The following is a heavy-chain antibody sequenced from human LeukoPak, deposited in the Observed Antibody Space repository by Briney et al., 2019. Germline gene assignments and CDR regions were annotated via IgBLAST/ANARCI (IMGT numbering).Heavy chain of an antibody. J-gene: IGHJ4*02. CDR3: AREGVNYYDSSGYYAVY. D-gene: IGHD3-22*01. CDR2: IYYSGST. CDR1: GGSISSGCYY. V-gene: IGHV4-31*03. Sequence: SQTLSLTCTVSGGSISSGCYYWSWIRHHPGKGLEWIGYIYYSGSTYYNPSLKSRVTISVDTSKNQFSLKLSSVTAADTAVYYCAREGVNYYDSSGYYAVYWGQGTLVTVSS.